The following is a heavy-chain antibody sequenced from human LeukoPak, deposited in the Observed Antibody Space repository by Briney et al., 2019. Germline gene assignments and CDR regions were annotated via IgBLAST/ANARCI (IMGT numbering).Heavy chain of an antibody. Sequence: GGSLRLSCAASGFTFRSYAMHWVRQAPGKGLEWVAVISYDGSNKYYADSVKGRFTISRDNSKNTLYLQMNSLRAEDTAVYYCARVVAVVVLNDAFDIWGQGTMVTVSS. CDR3: ARVVAVVVLNDAFDI. CDR2: ISYDGSNK. D-gene: IGHD3-22*01. J-gene: IGHJ3*02. CDR1: GFTFRSYA. V-gene: IGHV3-30-3*01.